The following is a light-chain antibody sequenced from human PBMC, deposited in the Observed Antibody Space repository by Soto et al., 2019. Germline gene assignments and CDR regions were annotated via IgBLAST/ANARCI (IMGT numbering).Light chain of an antibody. CDR2: GAS. V-gene: IGKV3-15*01. Sequence: EIVMTQSPATLSVSPGERATLSCRASQSVSSKLAWYQQKPGQAPRLLIYGASTRATGIPARFSGSGSGTEFTLSISSLQSEDFAVYYCQQYGSSLALTFGGGTKVEIK. CDR3: QQYGSSLALT. J-gene: IGKJ4*01. CDR1: QSVSSK.